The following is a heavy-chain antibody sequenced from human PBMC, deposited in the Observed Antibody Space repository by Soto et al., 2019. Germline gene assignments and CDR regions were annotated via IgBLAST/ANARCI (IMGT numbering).Heavy chain of an antibody. Sequence: QVQLVQSGAEVRKPGASMKVSCKASGYTFTGYAIHWVRQAPGQRPEWMGWISGGNGNTKYSEKFQGRVTITRDTSATTAYMELSSLRSEDTAVYYCARDFGYQLLYYWGQGTLVTVSA. CDR2: ISGGNGNT. D-gene: IGHD2-2*01. V-gene: IGHV1-3*01. CDR1: GYTFTGYA. CDR3: ARDFGYQLLYY. J-gene: IGHJ4*02.